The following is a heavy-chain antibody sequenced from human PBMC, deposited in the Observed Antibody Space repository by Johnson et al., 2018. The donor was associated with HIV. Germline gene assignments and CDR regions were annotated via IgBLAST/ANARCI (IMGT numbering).Heavy chain of an antibody. CDR1: GFTFSTYA. J-gene: IGHJ3*02. Sequence: QVQLVESGGGVVQPGRSLRLSCAASGFTFSTYAIHWVRQAPGKGLEWVAIISYDGSTKYYADSVKGRFTISRDNSKNTRYLQMNSLRAEDTAGYYWSKCPHGMSTPYAFDIWGQETMVTVSS. CDR3: SKCPHGMSTPYAFDI. D-gene: IGHD5/OR15-5a*01. CDR2: ISYDGSTK. V-gene: IGHV3-30-3*02.